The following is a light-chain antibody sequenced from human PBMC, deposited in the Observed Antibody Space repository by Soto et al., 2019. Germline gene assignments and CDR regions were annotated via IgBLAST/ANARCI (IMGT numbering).Light chain of an antibody. Sequence: QSALTQPRSVSGAPGQSVTISCTGTSADVGGYDFVSWYHQLPGKAPKLMIYDVTKRPSGVPDRFSGSKSGNTASLTISGLQAEDEADYYCSSFAGSHVAFGGGTKLTVL. V-gene: IGLV2-11*01. CDR3: SSFAGSHVA. CDR2: DVT. CDR1: SADVGGYDF. J-gene: IGLJ2*01.